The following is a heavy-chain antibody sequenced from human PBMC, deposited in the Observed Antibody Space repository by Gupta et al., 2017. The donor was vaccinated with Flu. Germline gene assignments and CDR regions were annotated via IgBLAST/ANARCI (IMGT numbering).Heavy chain of an antibody. Sequence: APGKGLEWVSYISSSGSTIYYADSVKGRFTISRDHAKNSLYLQMNSLRAEDTAVYYCARSPTYGGYDSEHWFDPWGQGTLVTVSS. V-gene: IGHV3-11*01. D-gene: IGHD5-18*01. CDR2: ISSSGSTI. J-gene: IGHJ5*02. CDR3: ARSPTYGGYDSEHWFDP.